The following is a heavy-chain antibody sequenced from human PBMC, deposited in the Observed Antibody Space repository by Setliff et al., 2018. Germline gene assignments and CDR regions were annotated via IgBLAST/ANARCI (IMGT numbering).Heavy chain of an antibody. CDR1: GYTLTSDY. Sequence: ASVKGSFKASGYTLTSDYMHWVRQAPAQGLEWMGIINPSGGSTSYAQKFQGRVTMTRDTSTSTVYMELSSLRSEDTAVYYCARDKALRLLGYMDVWGKGTTVTVSS. CDR2: INPSGGST. V-gene: IGHV1-46*01. D-gene: IGHD3-3*01. CDR3: ARDKALRLLGYMDV. J-gene: IGHJ6*03.